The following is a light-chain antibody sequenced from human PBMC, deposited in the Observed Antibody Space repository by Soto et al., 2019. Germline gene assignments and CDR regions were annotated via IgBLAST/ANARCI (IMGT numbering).Light chain of an antibody. V-gene: IGKV3-11*01. J-gene: IGKJ5*01. CDR2: GAF. Sequence: PGERAALSCRASQSVSSYLAWYQQKPGQAPRLLIYGAFNRATGIPARFSGSGSGTDFTLTISSLEPEDFAVYYCQQRNIWPPVTFGQGTRLEI. CDR1: QSVSSY. CDR3: QQRNIWPPVT.